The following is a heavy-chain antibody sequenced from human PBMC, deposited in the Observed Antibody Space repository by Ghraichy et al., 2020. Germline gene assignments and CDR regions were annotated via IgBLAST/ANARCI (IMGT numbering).Heavy chain of an antibody. CDR2: IGTADDT. CDR1: GFVFSAYD. V-gene: IGHV3-13*01. Sequence: GGSLRLSCVTSGFVFSAYDMHWVCQRAGKGLEWVAGIGTADDTSYPGSLTGRFTISRENAKNSLYLQVDGLRVEDTAVYFCARGRLQFFDSWGLGTLVTVSS. D-gene: IGHD4-11*01. J-gene: IGHJ4*02. CDR3: ARGRLQFFDS.